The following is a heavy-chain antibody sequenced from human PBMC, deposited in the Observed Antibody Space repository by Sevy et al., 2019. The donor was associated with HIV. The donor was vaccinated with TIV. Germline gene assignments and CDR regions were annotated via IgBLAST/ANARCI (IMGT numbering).Heavy chain of an antibody. CDR3: ARVYYDSSGYFTFHYYGMDV. V-gene: IGHV3-21*01. J-gene: IGHJ6*02. Sequence: GGSLRLSCAASGFTFSSYSMNWVRQAPGKGLEWVSSISSSSSCIYYADSEKGRFTISRDNAKNSLYLQMNSLRAEDTAVYYCARVYYDSSGYFTFHYYGMDVWGQGTTVTVSS. CDR1: GFTFSSYS. CDR2: ISSSSSCI. D-gene: IGHD3-22*01.